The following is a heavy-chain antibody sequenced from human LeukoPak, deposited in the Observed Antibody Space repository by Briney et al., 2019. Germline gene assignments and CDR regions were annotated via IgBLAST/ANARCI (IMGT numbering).Heavy chain of an antibody. CDR3: LRTGISV. CDR1: GFTFDDYA. Sequence: PGRSLRLSCAASGFTFDDYAMHWVRQAPGKGLEWVSGISWNSGSIGYADSVKGRFTISRDNAKNSLYLQMNSLRAEDTALYYCLRTGISVWGQGTLVTVSS. CDR2: ISWNSGSI. V-gene: IGHV3-9*01. J-gene: IGHJ4*02. D-gene: IGHD7-27*01.